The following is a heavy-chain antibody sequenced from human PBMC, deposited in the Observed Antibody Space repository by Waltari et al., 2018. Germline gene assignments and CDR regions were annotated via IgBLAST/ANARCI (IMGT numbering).Heavy chain of an antibody. CDR2: IRRDGSQA. V-gene: IGHV3-7*01. CDR3: AREFTASNEGV. J-gene: IGHJ4*02. CDR1: GFTFRIYW. D-gene: IGHD2-8*01. Sequence: EEQLVESGGGLVQPGGSLRLSCEGSGFTFRIYWMSWVRQAPGKGLEWVANIRRDGSQANYVDSVKGRFTISRDKAKKSLYLQMNSLRAEDTGVYYCAREFTASNEGVWGQGTLVTVSS.